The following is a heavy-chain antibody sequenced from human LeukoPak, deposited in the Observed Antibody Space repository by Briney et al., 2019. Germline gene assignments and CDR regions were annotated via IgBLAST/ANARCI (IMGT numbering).Heavy chain of an antibody. CDR3: ARGSYNYAY. CDR2: IYYSGST. D-gene: IGHD5-24*01. V-gene: IGHV4-59*01. Sequence: PSETLSLTCTVSGGSISSYYWSWLRQPPGKGLEWIGYIYYSGSTNYNPSLESRVAISLDTSKNQFSLKLSSVTAADAAVYYCARGSYNYAYWGQGTLVTVSS. CDR1: GGSISSYY. J-gene: IGHJ4*02.